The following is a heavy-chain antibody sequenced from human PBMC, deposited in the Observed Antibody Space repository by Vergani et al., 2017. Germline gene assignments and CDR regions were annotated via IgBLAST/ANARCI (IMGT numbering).Heavy chain of an antibody. J-gene: IGHJ4*02. V-gene: IGHV3-30-3*01. D-gene: IGHD2-2*02. CDR2: ISYDGSNK. CDR3: ARDRYWSSTSCYRGFDY. CDR1: GFTFSSYA. Sequence: QVQLVESGGGVVQPGRSLRLSCAASGFTFSSYAMHWVRQAPGKGLEWVAVISYDGSNKYYADSVKGRFTISRDNSKNTLYLQMNSLRAEDTAVYYCARDRYWSSTSCYRGFDYWGQGTLVTVSS.